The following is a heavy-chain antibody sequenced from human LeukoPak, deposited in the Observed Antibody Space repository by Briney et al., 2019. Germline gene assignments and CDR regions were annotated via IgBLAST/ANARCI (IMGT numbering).Heavy chain of an antibody. CDR3: ARVTGGRYCSTTSCYMRGWFDP. D-gene: IGHD2-2*02. J-gene: IGHJ5*02. Sequence: ASVKVSCKASGCTFTSYGISWVRQAPGQGLEWMGWISAYNGNTNYAQKFQGRVTITADESTRTAYMELSSLRSEDTAVYYCARVTGGRYCSTTSCYMRGWFDPWGQGTLVSVSS. V-gene: IGHV1-18*01. CDR1: GCTFTSYG. CDR2: ISAYNGNT.